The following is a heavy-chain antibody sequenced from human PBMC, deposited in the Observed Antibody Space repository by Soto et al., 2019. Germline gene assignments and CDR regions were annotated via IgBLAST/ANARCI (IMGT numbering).Heavy chain of an antibody. J-gene: IGHJ3*02. CDR2: IYYSGST. V-gene: IGHV4-61*01. CDR3: ASTNYYDSSGYYKRRAIDI. D-gene: IGHD3-22*01. Sequence: PSETLSLTCTVSGGSVSSGSYYWSWIRQPPGKGLEWIGYIYYSGSTNYNPSLKSRVTISVDTSKNQFSLKLSSVTAADTAVYYCASTNYYDSSGYYKRRAIDIWGQGTMVTVSS. CDR1: GGSVSSGSYY.